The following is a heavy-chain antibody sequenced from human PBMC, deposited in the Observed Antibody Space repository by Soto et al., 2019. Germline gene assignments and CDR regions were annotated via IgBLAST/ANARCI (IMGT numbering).Heavy chain of an antibody. V-gene: IGHV1-18*01. J-gene: IGHJ4*02. Sequence: QGQLVQSGAEVKKPGASVKVSCKASGYTFTSYGISWVRQAPGQGLEGMGWINVYNGNTNYAQKLQGRVTMTTDTSTSPAYLDLRSLRSDDTDVYFCARDTSRGEYDYWGQGTLVTVSS. CDR3: ARDTSRGEYDY. D-gene: IGHD3-10*01. CDR2: INVYNGNT. CDR1: GYTFTSYG.